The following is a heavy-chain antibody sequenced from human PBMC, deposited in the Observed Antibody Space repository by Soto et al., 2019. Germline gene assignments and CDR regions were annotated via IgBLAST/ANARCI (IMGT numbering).Heavy chain of an antibody. V-gene: IGHV4-34*01. J-gene: IGHJ5*02. CDR3: ARRKQPEPGNNRFDP. CDR1: GGSFSGYY. Sequence: PSETLSLTCAVYGGSFSGYYWSWIRQPPGKGLEWIGEINHSGSTNYNPSLKSRVTISVDTSKNQFSLKLSSVTAADTAVYYCARRKQPEPGNNRFDPCGQGTLVTVSS. D-gene: IGHD7-27*01. CDR2: INHSGST.